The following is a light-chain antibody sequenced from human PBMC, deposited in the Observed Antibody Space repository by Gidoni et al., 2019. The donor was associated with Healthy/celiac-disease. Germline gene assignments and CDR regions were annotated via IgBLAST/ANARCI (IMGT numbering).Light chain of an antibody. J-gene: IGKJ3*01. CDR2: GAS. CDR3: QQYGSSPFT. CDR1: QSVSSSY. V-gene: IGKV3-20*01. Sequence: ELVLTQSPGTLSLSPGERATLSCRASQSVSSSYLAWYQQKPGQAPRLLIYGASSRATGIPDRFSGSGSGTDFTLTISRLEPEDFAVYYCQQYGSSPFTFXHXTKVDIK.